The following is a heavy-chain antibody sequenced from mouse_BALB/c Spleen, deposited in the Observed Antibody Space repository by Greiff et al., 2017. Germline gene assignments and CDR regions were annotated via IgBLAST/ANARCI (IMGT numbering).Heavy chain of an antibody. V-gene: IGHV14-3*02. CDR2: IDPANGNT. CDR3: AFVRRAMDY. Sequence: EVQGVESGAELVKPGASVKLSCTASGFNIKDTYMHWVKQRPEQGLEWIGRIDPANGNTKYDPKFQGKATITADTSSNTAYLQLSSLTSEDTAVYYCAFVRRAMDYWGQGTSVTVSS. D-gene: IGHD1-1*01. J-gene: IGHJ4*01. CDR1: GFNIKDTY.